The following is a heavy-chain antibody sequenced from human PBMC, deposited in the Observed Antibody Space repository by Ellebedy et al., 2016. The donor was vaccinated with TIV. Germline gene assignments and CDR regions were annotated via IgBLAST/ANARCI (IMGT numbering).Heavy chain of an antibody. V-gene: IGHV3-23*01. J-gene: IGHJ6*02. Sequence: PGGSLRLSCAASGFTISSDAMSWVRQAPGKGLEWVSAISGSGGSTYYADSVKGRFTISRDNSKNTLYLQMNSLSAEDTAVYYCARASIYYYYGMDVWGQGTTVTVSS. CDR2: ISGSGGST. CDR3: ARASIYYYYGMDV. CDR1: GFTISSDA.